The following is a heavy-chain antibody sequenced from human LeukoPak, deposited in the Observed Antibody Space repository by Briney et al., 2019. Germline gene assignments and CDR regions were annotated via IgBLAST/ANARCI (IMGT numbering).Heavy chain of an antibody. J-gene: IGHJ6*03. CDR2: INPNSGGT. D-gene: IGHD2-15*01. Sequence: GASVKVSCKASGYTFTGYYMHWVRQAPGQGLEWMGWINPNSGGTNYAQKFQGRVTMTRDTSISTAYMELSRLRSDDTAVYYCARRYCSGGSCYPGGYYYYYMDVWGKGTTVTVSS. V-gene: IGHV1-2*02. CDR1: GYTFTGYY. CDR3: ARRYCSGGSCYPGGYYYYYMDV.